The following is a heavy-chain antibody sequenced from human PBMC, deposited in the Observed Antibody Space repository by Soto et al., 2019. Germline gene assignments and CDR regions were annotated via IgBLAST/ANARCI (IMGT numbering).Heavy chain of an antibody. CDR2: ISTLSTYR. V-gene: IGHV3-11*05. CDR1: GFTFSDYY. D-gene: IGHD3-10*01. CDR3: ARERFGELGAFDI. J-gene: IGHJ3*02. Sequence: QGQLAESGGGLVKPGGSLRLSCAASGFTFSDYYMSWVRQAPGKGLEWLSYISTLSTYRNYADSVKGRFTISRDNARRLVYLQMSSLRAEDTAVYYCARERFGELGAFDIWGQGTRVSVSS.